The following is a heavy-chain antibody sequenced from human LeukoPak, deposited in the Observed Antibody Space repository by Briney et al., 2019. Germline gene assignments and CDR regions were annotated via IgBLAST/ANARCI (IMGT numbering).Heavy chain of an antibody. J-gene: IGHJ4*02. CDR2: ISSSSSYI. D-gene: IGHD3-22*01. CDR3: AGDSLYYYDSSGYPNFDY. Sequence: GGSLRLSCAASGFTFSSYSMNWVRQAPGKGLEWVSSISSSSSYIYYADSVKGRFTISRDNAKNSLYLQMNSLRAEDTAVYYCAGDSLYYYDSSGYPNFDYWGQGTLVTVSS. V-gene: IGHV3-21*01. CDR1: GFTFSSYS.